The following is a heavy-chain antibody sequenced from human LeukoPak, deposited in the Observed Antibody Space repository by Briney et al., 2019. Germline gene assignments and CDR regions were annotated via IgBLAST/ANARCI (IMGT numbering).Heavy chain of an antibody. V-gene: IGHV3-21*01. CDR3: ARNPIAAPDAFDI. Sequence: GGSLRLSCAASGFTFSSHSMNWVRQAPGKGLEWVSSISSSSSYIYYADSVKGRFTISRDNAKNSLYLQMNSLRAEDTAVYYCARNPIAAPDAFDIWGQGTMVTVSS. D-gene: IGHD6-6*01. CDR1: GFTFSSHS. CDR2: ISSSSSYI. J-gene: IGHJ3*02.